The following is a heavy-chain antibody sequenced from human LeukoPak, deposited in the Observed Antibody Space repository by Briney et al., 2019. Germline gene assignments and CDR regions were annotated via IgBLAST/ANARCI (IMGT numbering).Heavy chain of an antibody. J-gene: IGHJ5*02. CDR2: ISSSSSYV. D-gene: IGHD4-17*01. CDR1: GFTFSSYS. Sequence: GGSLRLSCAASGFTFSSYSMNWVRQAPGKGLEWVSSISSSSSYVYYADSVKGRFTISRDNAKNSLYLQMNSLRAEDTAVYYCARDTGDYGDSGWFDPWGQGTLVTVSS. V-gene: IGHV3-21*03. CDR3: ARDTGDYGDSGWFDP.